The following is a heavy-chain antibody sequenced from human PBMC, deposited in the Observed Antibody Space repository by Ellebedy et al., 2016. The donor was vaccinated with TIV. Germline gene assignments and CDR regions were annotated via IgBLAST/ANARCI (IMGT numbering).Heavy chain of an antibody. D-gene: IGHD1-14*01. CDR3: ARVDRVSHAMDA. V-gene: IGHV3-48*01. Sequence: GESLKISXAASGFTLSNSGMTWVRQAPGKGLEWVSYISISGTTLYYADSVRGRFTISRDNAKNSLYLRMNSLRADDTAMYYCARVDRVSHAMDAWGQGTPVTVSS. CDR1: GFTLSNSG. CDR2: ISISGTTL. J-gene: IGHJ6*02.